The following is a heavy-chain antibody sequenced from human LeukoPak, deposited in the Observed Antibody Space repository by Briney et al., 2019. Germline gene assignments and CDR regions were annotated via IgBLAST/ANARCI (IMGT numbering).Heavy chain of an antibody. Sequence: SETLSLTCAVYGGSFSGYYWSWIRQPPGKGLEWIGEINHSGSTNYNPSLKSRVTISVDTSKNQFSLKLSSVTAADTAVYYCARGIREDGYPGHNGTIGYFDYWGQGTLVTVSS. V-gene: IGHV4-34*01. J-gene: IGHJ4*02. CDR1: GGSFSGYY. CDR3: ARGIREDGYPGHNGTIGYFDY. CDR2: INHSGST. D-gene: IGHD2-21*01.